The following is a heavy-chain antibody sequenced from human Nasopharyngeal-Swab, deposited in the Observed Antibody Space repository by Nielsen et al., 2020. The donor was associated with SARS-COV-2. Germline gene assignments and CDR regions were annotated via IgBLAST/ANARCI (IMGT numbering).Heavy chain of an antibody. V-gene: IGHV4-31*02. CDR2: ITYNGNT. Sequence: WIRQPPGKGLEWIAFITYNGNTYYDPSLKCRVSLSLDTSGNQISLNLTAVTDADTAVYYCASGHTNGYPYHSYYYMDFWGKGTTVTVSS. D-gene: IGHD2-8*01. CDR3: ASGHTNGYPYHSYYYMDF. J-gene: IGHJ6*03.